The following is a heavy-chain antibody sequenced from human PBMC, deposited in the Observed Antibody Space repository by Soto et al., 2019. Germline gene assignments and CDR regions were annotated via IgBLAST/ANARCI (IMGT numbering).Heavy chain of an antibody. CDR3: VRSLQGYAYGTLDY. CDR1: GFPFSNYD. V-gene: IGHV3-13*01. CDR2: IGTAGAT. J-gene: IGHJ4*02. Sequence: EVQLVESGGGLVQPGGSLRLSCAASGFPFSNYDMHWVRQGTGKGLEWVSGIGTAGATSYPVSVKGRFTISRENAKNSLYLQMNGLRAEDTAVYYCVRSLQGYAYGTLDYWGQGTLLTVSS. D-gene: IGHD5-18*01.